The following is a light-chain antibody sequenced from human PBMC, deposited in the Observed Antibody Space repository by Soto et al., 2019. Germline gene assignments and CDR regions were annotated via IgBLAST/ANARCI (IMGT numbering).Light chain of an antibody. CDR3: QQYYTTPLT. Sequence: DIVMTQSPASLALSLGERATINCKSSQSVLYSSNNENYLAWYQQKSGQPPKLLIYWESNRESGVPDRFSGSGSGTDFTLTISILQAEDGAVYYCQQYYTTPLTFGGGTKVVIK. V-gene: IGKV4-1*01. J-gene: IGKJ4*01. CDR2: WES. CDR1: QSVLYSSNNENY.